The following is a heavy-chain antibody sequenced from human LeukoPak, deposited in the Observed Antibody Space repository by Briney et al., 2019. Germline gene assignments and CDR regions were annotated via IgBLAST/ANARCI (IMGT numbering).Heavy chain of an antibody. CDR1: GYTFTGYY. CDR3: ASRLMVAATWFDP. CDR2: INPNSGGT. J-gene: IGHJ5*02. Sequence: ASVKVSCKASGYTFTGYYMYWVRQAPGQGLEWMGRINPNSGGTNYAQKFQGRVTMTRDTSISTAYMELSRLRSDDTAVYYCASRLMVAATWFDPWGQGTLVTVSS. V-gene: IGHV1-2*06. D-gene: IGHD2-15*01.